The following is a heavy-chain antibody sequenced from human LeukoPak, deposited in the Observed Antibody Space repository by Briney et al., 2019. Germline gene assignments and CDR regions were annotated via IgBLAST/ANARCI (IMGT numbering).Heavy chain of an antibody. CDR3: ARGGDFWSGYPDYYFDY. Sequence: SETLSLTCTVSGGSISGYFWSWIRQPAGKGLEWIGRIYATGSTNYNPSLKSRVTMSVDTSKNQYSLKMSSVTAADTAVYYCARGGDFWSGYPDYYFDYWGQGTLVTVSS. V-gene: IGHV4-4*07. CDR1: GGSISGYF. J-gene: IGHJ4*02. D-gene: IGHD3-3*01. CDR2: IYATGST.